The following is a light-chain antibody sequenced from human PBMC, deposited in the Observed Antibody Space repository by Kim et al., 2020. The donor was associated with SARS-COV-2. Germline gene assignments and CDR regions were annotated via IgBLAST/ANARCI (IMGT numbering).Light chain of an antibody. Sequence: SPGESATLSCWANENINNNLAWYQQKPGQPPRLLIYGASTRATGIPLRFSGSGSGTDFTLTISSLQSEDFAVYYCQQHNNWPPLTFGGGTKVDIK. CDR3: QQHNNWPPLT. V-gene: IGKV3-15*01. CDR2: GAS. CDR1: ENINNN. J-gene: IGKJ4*01.